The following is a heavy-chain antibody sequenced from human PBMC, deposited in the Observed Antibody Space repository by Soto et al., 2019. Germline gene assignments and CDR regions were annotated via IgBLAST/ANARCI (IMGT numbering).Heavy chain of an antibody. CDR2: IIPIFGTA. CDR3: ARAHYYDSSGYIYYYYGMDV. V-gene: IGHV1-69*13. D-gene: IGHD3-22*01. CDR1: GGTFSSYA. J-gene: IGHJ6*02. Sequence: SVKVSCKVSGGTFSSYAISWVRQAPGQGLEWMGGIIPIFGTANYAQKFQGRVTITADESTSTAYMELSSLRSEDTAVYYCARAHYYDSSGYIYYYYGMDVWGQGTTVTVSS.